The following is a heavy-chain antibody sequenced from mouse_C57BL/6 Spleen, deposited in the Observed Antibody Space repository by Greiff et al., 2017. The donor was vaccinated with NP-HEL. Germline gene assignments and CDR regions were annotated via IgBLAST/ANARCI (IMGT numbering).Heavy chain of an antibody. V-gene: IGHV1-82*01. J-gene: IGHJ1*03. CDR1: GYAFSSSW. Sequence: QVQLQQSGPELVKPGASVKISCKASGYAFSSSWMNWVKQRPGKGLEWIGRIYPGDGDTNYNGKFKGKATLTADKSSSTAYMQLSSLTSEDSAVYFCARSTTVVATPFWYFDVWGTGTTVTVSS. D-gene: IGHD1-1*01. CDR3: ARSTTVVATPFWYFDV. CDR2: IYPGDGDT.